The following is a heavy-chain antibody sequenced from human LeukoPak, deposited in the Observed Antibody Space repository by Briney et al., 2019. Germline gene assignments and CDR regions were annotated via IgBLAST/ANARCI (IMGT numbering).Heavy chain of an antibody. Sequence: SQTLSLTCVVSGDSVSSKNGAWNWIRQSPSRGLEWLGRTYYRSKWYNDYAESMEGRMTISQDTSKNQYSLHLSSVTAADTAVYYCARMNPPAWGQGTLVTVSS. J-gene: IGHJ5*02. D-gene: IGHD1-14*01. CDR1: GDSVSSKNGA. CDR3: ARMNPPA. CDR2: TYYRSKWYN. V-gene: IGHV6-1*01.